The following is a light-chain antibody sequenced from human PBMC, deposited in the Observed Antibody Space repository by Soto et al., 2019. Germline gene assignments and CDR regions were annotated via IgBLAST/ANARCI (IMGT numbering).Light chain of an antibody. V-gene: IGKV3D-15*01. CDR1: PTVGSN. Sequence: IVLTQSPDTLSVSPGERAIPPGRASPTVGSNLAWYQQKPGQAPRLLIYGASTRASDTPARFSGSGSVTDFTLTITRLEPEDFAMYYCQQYEISPPITFGQGTRLEIK. CDR2: GAS. CDR3: QQYEISPPIT. J-gene: IGKJ5*01.